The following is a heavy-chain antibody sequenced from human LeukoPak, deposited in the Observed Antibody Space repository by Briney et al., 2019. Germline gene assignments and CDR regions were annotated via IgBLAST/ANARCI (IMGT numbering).Heavy chain of an antibody. J-gene: IGHJ5*02. Sequence: PSETLSLTCTVSGGSISSGGYYWSWIRQHPGKGLEWIGYIYYSGSTYYNPSLKSRVTISVDTSKNQFSLKLSSVTAADTAVYYCARARLELLRFGWFDPWGQGTLVTVSS. CDR1: GGSISSGGYY. V-gene: IGHV4-31*03. D-gene: IGHD1-26*01. CDR3: ARARLELLRFGWFDP. CDR2: IYYSGST.